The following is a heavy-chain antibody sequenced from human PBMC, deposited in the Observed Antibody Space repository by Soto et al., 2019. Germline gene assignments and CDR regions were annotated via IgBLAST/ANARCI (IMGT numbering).Heavy chain of an antibody. CDR1: GGSISSSTYY. CDR2: VYRTGST. J-gene: IGHJ4*02. D-gene: IGHD3-16*01. CDR3: SRLWSY. Sequence: QLQLQESGPGLVKPSETLSLTCTVSGGSISSSTYYWGWIRQPPGKGLEWIGNVYRTGSTDYNPSLKSRVTISVDTPKNQFSLKLSSVTAADTAVYYCSRLWSYWGQGTLVTVSS. V-gene: IGHV4-39*01.